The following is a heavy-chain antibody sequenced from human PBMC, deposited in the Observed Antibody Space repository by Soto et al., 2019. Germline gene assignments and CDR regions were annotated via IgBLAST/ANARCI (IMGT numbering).Heavy chain of an antibody. D-gene: IGHD6-13*01. CDR3: AREESIAAAGTAYYYGMDV. Sequence: QVQLVQSGAEVKKPGSSVKVSCKASGGTFSSYAISWVRQAPGQGLEWMGGIIPIFGTANYAQKFQGRVTIPADESTSPAYMELSSLRSEDTAVYYCAREESIAAAGTAYYYGMDVWGQGTTVTVSS. J-gene: IGHJ6*02. CDR1: GGTFSSYA. V-gene: IGHV1-69*12. CDR2: IIPIFGTA.